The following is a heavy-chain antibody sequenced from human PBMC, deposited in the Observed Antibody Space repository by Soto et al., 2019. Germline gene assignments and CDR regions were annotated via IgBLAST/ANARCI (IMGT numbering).Heavy chain of an antibody. J-gene: IGHJ4*02. Sequence: QVQLQQWGAGLLKPSETLSLTCAVYGGSFSAYYWSWIRQPPGKGLEWIGESDHSGSTHYNPSLNSRVTISGDTSQNQCSLQVGIVTAADTAMYYCARRSQQWLYYWGLGTLVTVSS. CDR3: ARRSQQWLYY. CDR2: SDHSGST. D-gene: IGHD6-19*01. CDR1: GGSFSAYY. V-gene: IGHV4-34*01.